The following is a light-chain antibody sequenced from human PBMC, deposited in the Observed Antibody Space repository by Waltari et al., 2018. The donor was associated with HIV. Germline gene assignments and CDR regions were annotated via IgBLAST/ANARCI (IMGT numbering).Light chain of an antibody. V-gene: IGLV1-51*01. CDR1: TSNIGNSY. J-gene: IGLJ1*01. CDR2: DNS. Sequence: QSVLTQPPSVSAAPGQQVTISCSGSTSNIGNSYVSCYQRRPGTAPQLLIYDNSERPSGITDRFSGSKSGTSATLGITGLQTGDEADYYCGTWDSSLSAVVFGTGTKVTVL. CDR3: GTWDSSLSAVV.